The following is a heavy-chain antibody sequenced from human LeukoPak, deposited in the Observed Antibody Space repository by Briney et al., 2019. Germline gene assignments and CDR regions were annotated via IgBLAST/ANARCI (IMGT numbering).Heavy chain of an antibody. D-gene: IGHD4-17*01. J-gene: IGHJ5*02. CDR3: IVFGDSNH. CDR2: IHSSGGT. CDR1: GFADSNNY. V-gene: IGHV3-53*01. Sequence: PGGSLRLSCAASGFADSNNYMSWVRQAPGKGLEWVSAIHSSGGTYYADSVKGRFTISRDTSKNTLYLQINSLRVEDTAVYYCIVFGDSNHWGQGTLVTVSS.